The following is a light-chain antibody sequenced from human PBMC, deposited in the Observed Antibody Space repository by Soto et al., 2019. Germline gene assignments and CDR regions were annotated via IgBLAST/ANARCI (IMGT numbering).Light chain of an antibody. Sequence: QSALTQPPSASGSPGQSVTISCTGTSSDVGGYNYVSWYQQHPGKAPKLMIYEVSKQPSGVPDRFSGSKSGNTASLTVSGLQAEDEADYYCRLYPGSNNFYASGTGTKVTVL. CDR3: RLYPGSNNFYA. CDR2: EVS. J-gene: IGLJ1*01. V-gene: IGLV2-8*01. CDR1: SSDVGGYNY.